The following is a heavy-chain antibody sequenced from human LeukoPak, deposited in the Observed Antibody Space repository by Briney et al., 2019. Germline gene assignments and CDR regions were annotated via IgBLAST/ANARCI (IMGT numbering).Heavy chain of an antibody. CDR1: GGSIRSYY. CDR3: ARDDIVVVPAPRLYYYYGMDV. D-gene: IGHD2-2*01. J-gene: IGHJ6*02. CDR2: IYYSGST. Sequence: PSETLSLTCTVSGGSIRSYYWSWIRQPPGKGLEWIVYIYYSGSTNYNPSLKSRVTISVDTSKNQFSLKLRSVTAADTAVYYCARDDIVVVPAPRLYYYYGMDVWGQGTTVTVSS. V-gene: IGHV4-59*01.